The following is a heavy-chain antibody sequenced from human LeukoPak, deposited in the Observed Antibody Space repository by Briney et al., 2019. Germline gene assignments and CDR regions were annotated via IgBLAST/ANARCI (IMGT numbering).Heavy chain of an antibody. CDR1: GFTFSSYA. D-gene: IGHD6-19*01. CDR2: ISGSGGST. CDR3: ARAVAGNFDY. Sequence: PGGSLRLSCAASGFTFSSYAMSSVRQAPGKGLEWVSAISGSGGSTYYADSVKGRFTISRDNSKNTLYLQMNSLRAEDTAIYYCARAVAGNFDYWGQGTLVTVSS. J-gene: IGHJ4*02. V-gene: IGHV3-23*01.